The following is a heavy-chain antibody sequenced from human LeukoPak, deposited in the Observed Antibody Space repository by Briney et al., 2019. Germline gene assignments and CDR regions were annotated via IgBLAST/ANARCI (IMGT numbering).Heavy chain of an antibody. J-gene: IGHJ4*02. D-gene: IGHD6-6*01. CDR1: GGSISSGGYS. V-gene: IGHV4-30-2*01. CDR3: AMYSSSSVY. CDR2: INHSGST. Sequence: SQTLSLTCAVSGGSISSGGYSWSWIRQPPGKGLEWIGEINHSGSTNYNPSLKSRVTISVDTSKNQFSLKLSSVTAADTAVYYCAMYSSSSVYWGQGTLVTVSS.